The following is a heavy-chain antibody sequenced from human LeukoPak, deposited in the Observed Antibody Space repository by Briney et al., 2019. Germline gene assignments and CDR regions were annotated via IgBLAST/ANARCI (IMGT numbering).Heavy chain of an antibody. CDR3: ARGVGPEYYDFWSPPLRYYYYYYMDV. J-gene: IGHJ6*03. CDR1: GYTFTSYG. V-gene: IGHV1-18*01. CDR2: ISAYNGNT. D-gene: IGHD3-3*01. Sequence: ASVKVSCKASGYTFTSYGISWVRQAPGQGLEWMGWISAYNGNTNYAQKLQGRVTMTTDTSTSTAYMELSSLRSEDTAVYYCARGVGPEYYDFWSPPLRYYYYYYMDVWGKGTTVTVSS.